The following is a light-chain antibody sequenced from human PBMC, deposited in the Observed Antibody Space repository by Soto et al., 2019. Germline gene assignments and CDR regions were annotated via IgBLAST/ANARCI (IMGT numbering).Light chain of an antibody. CDR1: QIVISIY. J-gene: IGKJ1*01. Sequence: EIVLTQSPGTLSLAPGERATLFCRVSQIVISIYLAWYQQKPGQAPMLLIYGASSRATGIPDRFSGSGSGTDFTMSISRLEPEDFAVYYGQQHGSSPPSWTFGQGTKVEIK. CDR2: GAS. V-gene: IGKV3-20*01. CDR3: QQHGSSPPSWT.